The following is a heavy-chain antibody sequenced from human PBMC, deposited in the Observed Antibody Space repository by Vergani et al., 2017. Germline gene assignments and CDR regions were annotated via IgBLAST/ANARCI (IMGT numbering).Heavy chain of an antibody. CDR2: IYSGGST. CDR1: GFTVSSNY. D-gene: IGHD3-3*01. CDR3: ARVNHPEYTIFGVARPWYFDL. V-gene: IGHV3-53*01. Sequence: EVQLLESGGGLIQPGGSLRLSCAASGFTVSSNYMSWVRQAPGKGLEWVSVIYSGGSTYYADSVKGRFTISRDNSKNTLYLQMNSLRAEDTAVYYCARVNHPEYTIFGVARPWYFDLWGRGTLVTVSS. J-gene: IGHJ2*01.